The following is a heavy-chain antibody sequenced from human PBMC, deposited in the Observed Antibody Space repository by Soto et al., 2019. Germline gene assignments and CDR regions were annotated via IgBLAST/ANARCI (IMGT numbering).Heavy chain of an antibody. Sequence: PGGSLRLSCAASGFTFSNYAMHWVRQAPGKGLEWVAVISYDGSNKYYADSVKGRFTISRDNSKNTLYLQMNSLRAEDTAVYYCASWHDFWSGYYFDYWGQGTLVTVS. D-gene: IGHD3-3*01. CDR3: ASWHDFWSGYYFDY. J-gene: IGHJ4*02. V-gene: IGHV3-30-3*01. CDR2: ISYDGSNK. CDR1: GFTFSNYA.